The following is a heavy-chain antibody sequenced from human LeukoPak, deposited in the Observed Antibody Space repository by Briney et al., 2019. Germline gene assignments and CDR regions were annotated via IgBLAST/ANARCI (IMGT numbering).Heavy chain of an antibody. D-gene: IGHD5-12*01. CDR2: IKSITDGGTT. V-gene: IGHV3-15*01. CDR3: TTVAKAKRWFDP. Sequence: GGSLRLSCAASGFTFSNAWMSWARQAPGKALEWVGRIKSITDGGTTDYAAPVKGRFTISRDDSKNTLYLQMNSLKAEDTAVYYCTTVAKAKRWFDPWGQGTLVTVSS. CDR1: GFTFSNAW. J-gene: IGHJ5*02.